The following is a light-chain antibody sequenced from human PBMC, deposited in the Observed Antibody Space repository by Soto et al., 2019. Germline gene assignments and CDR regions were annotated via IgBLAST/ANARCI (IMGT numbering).Light chain of an antibody. CDR2: GNN. V-gene: IGLV1-40*01. CDR1: RSNIGAGYD. Sequence: QSVLTQPPSVSGTPGQRVTISCTGSRSNIGAGYDVHWYQQLPGPAPKLLIYGNNNRPSGVPDRFSGSKSGTSASLAITGLQAEDEDDYYCQSHDTSLSGHVVFGGGTKLTVL. CDR3: QSHDTSLSGHVV. J-gene: IGLJ2*01.